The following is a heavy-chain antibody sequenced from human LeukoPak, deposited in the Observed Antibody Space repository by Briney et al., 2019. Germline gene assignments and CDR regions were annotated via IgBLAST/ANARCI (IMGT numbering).Heavy chain of an antibody. D-gene: IGHD3-10*01. Sequence: GGSLKLSCAASGFTFSTYSMNWVRQAPGKGLEWVSYISSASNTIYYADSVKGRFTISRDNAKNSLYLQMNSLRAEDTAMYYCARDGWFGDYNWFDPWGQGTLVTVSS. CDR3: ARDGWFGDYNWFDP. V-gene: IGHV3-48*01. CDR1: GFTFSTYS. J-gene: IGHJ5*02. CDR2: ISSASNTI.